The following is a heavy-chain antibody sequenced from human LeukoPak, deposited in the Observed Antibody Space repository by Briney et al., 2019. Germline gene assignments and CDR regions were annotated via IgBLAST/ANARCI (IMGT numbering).Heavy chain of an antibody. Sequence: ASVKVSCKASGYTFTSYDINWVRQAPGQGLEWMGWMNPNSGNTGYAQKFQGRATMTRNTSISTAYMELSGLRSEDTAVYYCARLAAGTANVVDYWGQGTLVTVSS. CDR1: GYTFTSYD. J-gene: IGHJ4*02. V-gene: IGHV1-8*01. D-gene: IGHD6-19*01. CDR3: ARLAAGTANVVDY. CDR2: MNPNSGNT.